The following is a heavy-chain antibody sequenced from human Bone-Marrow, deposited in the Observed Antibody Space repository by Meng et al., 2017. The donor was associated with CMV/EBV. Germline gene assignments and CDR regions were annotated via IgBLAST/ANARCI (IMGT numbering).Heavy chain of an antibody. Sequence: GESLKISCTASGFTFGDYAMSWVRQAPGKGLEWVGFIRSKAYGGTTEYAASVKGRFTISRDDSKSIAYLQMNSLKTEDTAVYYCTRVWYYCSGGSCYSGSYYWVQGTLVTVSS. D-gene: IGHD2-15*01. V-gene: IGHV3-49*04. CDR2: IRSKAYGGTT. CDR1: GFTFGDYA. J-gene: IGHJ4*02. CDR3: TRVWYYCSGGSCYSGSYY.